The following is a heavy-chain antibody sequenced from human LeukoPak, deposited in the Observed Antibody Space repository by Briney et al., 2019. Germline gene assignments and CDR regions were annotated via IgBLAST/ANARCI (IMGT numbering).Heavy chain of an antibody. Sequence: GGSLRLSCAASGFAFSSSAMSWVRQAPGKGLEWVAAISDTGRLSYCADSVNGRFTISRDNSKNTLYLLMNSLVPEDTAVYYCAREVVSSPSYFDSWGQGTLVTVSS. CDR1: GFAFSSSA. J-gene: IGHJ4*02. CDR2: ISDTGRLS. D-gene: IGHD2-15*01. CDR3: AREVVSSPSYFDS. V-gene: IGHV3-23*01.